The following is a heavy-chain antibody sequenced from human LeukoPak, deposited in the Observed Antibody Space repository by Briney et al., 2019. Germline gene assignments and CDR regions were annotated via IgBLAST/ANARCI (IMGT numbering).Heavy chain of an antibody. J-gene: IGHJ4*02. CDR1: GFTFSSYS. V-gene: IGHV3-48*01. CDR2: ISSSSSTI. D-gene: IGHD4-17*01. CDR3: AKAATVTRWYSDY. Sequence: GGSLRLSCAASGFTFSSYSMNWVRQAPGKGLEWVSYISSSSSTIYYADSVKGRFTISRDNSKNTLYLQMNSLRAEDTAVYYCAKAATVTRWYSDYWGQGTLVTVSS.